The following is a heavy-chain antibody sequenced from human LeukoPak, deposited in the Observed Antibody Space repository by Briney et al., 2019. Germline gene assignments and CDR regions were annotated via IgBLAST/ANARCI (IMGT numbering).Heavy chain of an antibody. V-gene: IGHV3-30*04. CDR1: GFTFSSYA. CDR2: ISYDGSNK. D-gene: IGHD2-2*01. Sequence: PGRFLRLSCAASGFTFSSYAMHWVRQAPGKGLEWVAVISYDGSNKYYADSVKGRFTISRDNSKNTLYLQMNSLRAEDTAVYYCARALRYCSSTSCYYFDYWGQGTLVTVSS. CDR3: ARALRYCSSTSCYYFDY. J-gene: IGHJ4*02.